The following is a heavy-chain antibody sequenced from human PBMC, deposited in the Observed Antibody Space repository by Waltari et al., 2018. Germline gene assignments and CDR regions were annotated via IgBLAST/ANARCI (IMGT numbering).Heavy chain of an antibody. D-gene: IGHD4-17*01. V-gene: IGHV1-2*06. CDR2: INPNSGDT. CDR1: GNTCTGDY. J-gene: IGHJ4*02. CDR3: ARDLGSDYGNRDY. Sequence: QVHLVQSGAAVKKPGASVKVSGKASGNTCTGDYIQWVRRAPGQGLEWMGRINPNSGDTNYAQKFQGRVTLTRDTSINTAYMELSSLKSDDTAVYYCARDLGSDYGNRDYWGQGTLVTVPS.